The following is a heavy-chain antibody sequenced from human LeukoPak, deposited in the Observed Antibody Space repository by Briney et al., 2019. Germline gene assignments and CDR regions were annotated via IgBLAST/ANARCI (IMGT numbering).Heavy chain of an antibody. V-gene: IGHV3-20*04. CDR1: GFTFDDYG. CDR3: ARAHETFNILTGYIDY. J-gene: IGHJ4*02. Sequence: GGSLRLSCAASGFTFDDYGMSWVRQAPGKGLEWVSGINWNGGSTGYADSVKGRFTISRDNAKNSLYLQMNSLRAEDTALYYCARAHETFNILTGYIDYWGQRTLVTVSS. D-gene: IGHD3-9*01. CDR2: INWNGGST.